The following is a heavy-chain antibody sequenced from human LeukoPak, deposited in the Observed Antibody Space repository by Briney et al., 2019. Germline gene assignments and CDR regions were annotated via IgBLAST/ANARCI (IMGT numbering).Heavy chain of an antibody. V-gene: IGHV1-8*01. CDR3: ARTNRYYNILTGYEGENWFDP. Sequence: ASVMVSCKAFGYTFTSYDINWVRQATGQGLEWMGWMNPNSGNTGYAQKFQGRVTMTRNASISTAYMELSSLRSEDTAVYYCARTNRYYNILTGYEGENWFDPWGQGTLVTVSS. CDR2: MNPNSGNT. J-gene: IGHJ5*02. D-gene: IGHD3-9*01. CDR1: GYTFTSYD.